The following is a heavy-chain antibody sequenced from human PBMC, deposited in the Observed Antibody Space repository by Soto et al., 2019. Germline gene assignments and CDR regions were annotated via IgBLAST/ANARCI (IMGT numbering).Heavy chain of an antibody. Sequence: QVQLVQSGAEVKKPGSSVKVSCKASGGTFSSYTISWVRQAPGQGLEWMGRIIPILGIANYAQKFQGRVTITADKSTSTAYMELSSLRSEDTAVYYCARDADRRAVDIWGQGTMVTVSS. CDR3: ARDADRRAVDI. CDR1: GGTFSSYT. J-gene: IGHJ3*02. D-gene: IGHD3-22*01. CDR2: IIPILGIA. V-gene: IGHV1-69*08.